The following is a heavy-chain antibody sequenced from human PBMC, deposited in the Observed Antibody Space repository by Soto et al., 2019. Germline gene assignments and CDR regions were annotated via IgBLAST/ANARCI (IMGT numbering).Heavy chain of an antibody. J-gene: IGHJ5*02. V-gene: IGHV3-30*18. CDR1: GFTFSSYG. D-gene: IGHD5-18*01. CDR3: AKDSRRGYSYGFNWFDP. Sequence: PVGSLRLSCAASGFTFSSYGMHWVRQAPGKGLEWVAVISYDGSNKYYADSVKGRFTISRDNSKDTLYLQMNSLRAEDTAVYYCAKDSRRGYSYGFNWFDPWGQGTLVTVSS. CDR2: ISYDGSNK.